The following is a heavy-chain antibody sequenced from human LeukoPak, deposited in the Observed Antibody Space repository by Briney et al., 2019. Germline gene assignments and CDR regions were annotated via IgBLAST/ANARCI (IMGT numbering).Heavy chain of an antibody. CDR2: ILGSGTIT. CDR3: ATQTAFDY. V-gene: IGHV3-23*01. Sequence: GGSLRLSCAASGFTVNSNYMSWVRQAPGKGLEWVSSILGSGTITYYADSVKGRFTISRDNSKNTLYLQMNSLRAEDTAVYYCATQTAFDYWGQGALVTVSS. D-gene: IGHD1-14*01. J-gene: IGHJ4*02. CDR1: GFTVNSNY.